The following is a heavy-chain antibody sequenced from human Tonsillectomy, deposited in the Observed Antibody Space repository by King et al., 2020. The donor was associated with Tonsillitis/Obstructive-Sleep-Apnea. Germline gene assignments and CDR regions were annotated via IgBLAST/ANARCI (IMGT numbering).Heavy chain of an antibody. V-gene: IGHV3-9*01. CDR2: ISWNSGSI. J-gene: IGHJ6*03. CDR3: ATSIAAAGTRTQMYYYYYMDV. Sequence: VQLVESGGGLVQPGRSLRLSCAASGFTFDDYAMHWVRQAPGKGLEWVSGISWNSGSIGYADSVKGRFTISRDNAKNSLYLQMNSLRAEDTALYYCATSIAAAGTRTQMYYYYYMDVWGKGTTVTVSS. CDR1: GFTFDDYA. D-gene: IGHD6-13*01.